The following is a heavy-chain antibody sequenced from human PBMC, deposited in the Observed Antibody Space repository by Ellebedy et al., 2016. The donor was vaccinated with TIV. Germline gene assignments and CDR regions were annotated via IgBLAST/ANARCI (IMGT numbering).Heavy chain of an antibody. CDR3: SRRGSYGDYAVQVNSWFDR. V-gene: IGHV3-7*01. CDR2: LYLDGSVH. Sequence: GGSLRLSCAASGFSFRSCWMSWVRQAPGKGLGWVANLYLDGSVHDYLDSVKGRFTISRDNAINSLFLQMNSLRAGATAVYYCSRRGSYGDYAVQVNSWFDRWGRGTLVTVSS. J-gene: IGHJ5*02. D-gene: IGHD4-17*01. CDR1: GFSFRSCW.